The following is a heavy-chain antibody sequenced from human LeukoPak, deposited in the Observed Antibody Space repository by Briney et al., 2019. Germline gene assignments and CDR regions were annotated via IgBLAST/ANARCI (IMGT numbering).Heavy chain of an antibody. CDR3: ARERGGGGFGVVIKRSYYYMDV. V-gene: IGHV4-34*01. CDR2: INHSGNS. Sequence: SETLSLTCAVYGGSFSDYYWSWIRQPPGKGLEWIGEINHSGNSNYNPSLKSRVTISVDTSKNQFSLKLSSVTAADTAVYYCARERGGGGFGVVIKRSYYYMDVWGKGTTVTVSS. CDR1: GGSFSDYY. D-gene: IGHD3-3*01. J-gene: IGHJ6*03.